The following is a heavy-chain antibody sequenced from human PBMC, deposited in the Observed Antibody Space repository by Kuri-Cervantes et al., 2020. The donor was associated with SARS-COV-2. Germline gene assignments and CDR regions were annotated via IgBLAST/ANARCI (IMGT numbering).Heavy chain of an antibody. V-gene: IGHV3-23*01. CDR1: GFTFSSYA. CDR2: ISGSGGST. Sequence: GGSLRLSCAASGFTFSSYAMSWVRQAPGKGLEWVSAISGSGGSTYYADSVKGRFTISRDNSKNTLYLQMNSLRAGDTAVYYCAKSGLRLGELSLFFDYWGQGTLVTVSS. CDR3: AKSGLRLGELSLFFDY. J-gene: IGHJ4*02. D-gene: IGHD3-16*02.